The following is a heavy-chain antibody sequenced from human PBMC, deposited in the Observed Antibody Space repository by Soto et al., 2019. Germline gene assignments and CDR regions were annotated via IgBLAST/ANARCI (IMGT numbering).Heavy chain of an antibody. J-gene: IGHJ4*02. CDR3: MKNRWYTDYAFDY. V-gene: IGHV3-23*01. D-gene: IGHD4-17*01. Sequence: EVQLLESGGGLVQPGGSLRLSCAASGFTFSSHAMSWVRQSPVKGLELVASLGKTGAYYADSVKGRFSISRDTSKSTLFLQLNNLRADDSAIYYCMKNRWYTDYAFDYWGQGTLVTVSS. CDR2: LGKTGA. CDR1: GFTFSSHA.